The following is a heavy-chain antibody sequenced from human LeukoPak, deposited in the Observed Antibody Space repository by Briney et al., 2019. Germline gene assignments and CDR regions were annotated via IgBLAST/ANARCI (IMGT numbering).Heavy chain of an antibody. CDR3: ARIGNNWFDP. CDR2: IYHSGST. Sequence: SQTLSLTCAVSGGSISSGGYSWSWIRQPPGKGLEWIGYIYHSGSTYYNPSLKSRVTISVDRSKNQFSLKLSSVTAADTAVYYCARIGNNWFDPWGQGTLVTVSS. V-gene: IGHV4-30-2*01. CDR1: GGSISSGGYS. J-gene: IGHJ5*02.